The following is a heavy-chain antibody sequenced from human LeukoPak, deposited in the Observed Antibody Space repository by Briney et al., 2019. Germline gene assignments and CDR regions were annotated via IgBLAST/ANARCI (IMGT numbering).Heavy chain of an antibody. D-gene: IGHD6-19*01. CDR1: GFTFSSYG. CDR3: AKDPTRLVPGGYFDY. CDR2: IRYDGSNK. Sequence: PGGSLRLSCAASGFTFSSYGMHWVRQAPGKGLEWVAFIRYDGSNKYYADSVKGRFTISRDNSKNTLYLQMNSLRAEDTAVYYCAKDPTRLVPGGYFDYWGQGTLVTVSS. V-gene: IGHV3-30*02. J-gene: IGHJ4*02.